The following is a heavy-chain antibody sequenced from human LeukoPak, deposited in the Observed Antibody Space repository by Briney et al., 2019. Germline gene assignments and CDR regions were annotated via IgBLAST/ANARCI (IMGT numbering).Heavy chain of an antibody. CDR3: VKGPPLATGYFDY. D-gene: IGHD5-12*01. V-gene: IGHV3-23*01. Sequence: LAGGSLRLSCAASGFTFSSYAMSWVRQAPGKGLEWVSAISGSGGSTYYVDSVKGRFTISRDNSKNTLYLQMNSLRAEDTAVYYCVKGPPLATGYFDYWGQGTLVTVSS. CDR1: GFTFSSYA. J-gene: IGHJ4*02. CDR2: ISGSGGST.